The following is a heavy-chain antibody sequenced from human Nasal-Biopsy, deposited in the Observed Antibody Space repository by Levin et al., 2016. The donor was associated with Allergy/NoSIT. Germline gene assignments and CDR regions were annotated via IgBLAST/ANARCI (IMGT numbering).Heavy chain of an antibody. D-gene: IGHD4-11*01. CDR1: GDIFTGSY. CDR3: ARSFRDSNWHRFDP. V-gene: IGHV1-2*02. J-gene: IGHJ5*02. CDR2: INLDNGGT. Sequence: ASVKVSCKASGDIFTGSYMHWVRQAPGQGLEWMAWINLDNGGTKFARKFQGRVTMTRDTSITTAYMELSGLMSDDTAVYYCARSFRDSNWHRFDPWGQGSLVTVSS.